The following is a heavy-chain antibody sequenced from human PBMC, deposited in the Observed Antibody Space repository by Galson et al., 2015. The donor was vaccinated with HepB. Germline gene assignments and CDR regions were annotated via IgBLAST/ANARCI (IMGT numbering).Heavy chain of an antibody. CDR1: GFTFSTSW. D-gene: IGHD1-26*01. CDR3: ATVWDLLRMDY. J-gene: IGHJ4*02. CDR2: INQDGSEK. V-gene: IGHV3-7*03. Sequence: SLRLSCAVSGFTFSTSWMNWVRQAPGKGLEWVANINQDGSEKYYVDSVKGRFTISRDNTKNSLYLQMNNLRPEDTAVYYCATVWDLLRMDYWGQGTLVTVSS.